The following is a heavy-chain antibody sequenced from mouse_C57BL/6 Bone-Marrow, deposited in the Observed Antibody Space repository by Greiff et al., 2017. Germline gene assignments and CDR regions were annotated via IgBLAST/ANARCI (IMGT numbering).Heavy chain of an antibody. D-gene: IGHD2-5*01. V-gene: IGHV1-64*01. CDR2: IHPNSGST. CDR3: ARYSNSWFAY. J-gene: IGHJ3*01. Sequence: QVQLQQPGAELVKPGASVKLSCKASGYTFTRYWMHWVKQRPGQGLEWIGMIHPNSGSTNYNEKFKSKATLTVDKSSSTAYMQLSSLTSEYSAVYYCARYSNSWFAYGGQGTLVTVSA. CDR1: GYTFTRYW.